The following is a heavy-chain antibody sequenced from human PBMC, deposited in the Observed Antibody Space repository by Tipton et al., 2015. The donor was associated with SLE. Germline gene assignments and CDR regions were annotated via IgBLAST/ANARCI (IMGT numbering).Heavy chain of an antibody. D-gene: IGHD2-15*01. CDR2: IYSSGST. V-gene: IGHV4-4*08. J-gene: IGHJ2*01. Sequence: TLSLTCTVSGGSINNYYWSWIRQPPGEGLEWIGYIYSSGSTNYNPSLKSRVTISVDTSENQFSLKLSSVSAADTAVYYCARDKYCTGGSCFDWYFDVWGRGTLVTVSS. CDR1: GGSINNYY. CDR3: ARDKYCTGGSCFDWYFDV.